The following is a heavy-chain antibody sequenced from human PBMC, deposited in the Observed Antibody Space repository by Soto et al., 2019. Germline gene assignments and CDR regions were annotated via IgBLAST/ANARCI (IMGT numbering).Heavy chain of an antibody. Sequence: GGSLRLSCAASGFTFSSYGMHWVRQAPGKGLEWVAVIWYDGSNKYYTDSVKGRFTISRDNSKNTLYLQMNSLRAEDTAVYYCARDHEPVVIDATLFDYWGQGTLVTAPQ. D-gene: IGHD2-15*01. V-gene: IGHV3-33*01. CDR1: GFTFSSYG. CDR3: ARDHEPVVIDATLFDY. J-gene: IGHJ4*02. CDR2: IWYDGSNK.